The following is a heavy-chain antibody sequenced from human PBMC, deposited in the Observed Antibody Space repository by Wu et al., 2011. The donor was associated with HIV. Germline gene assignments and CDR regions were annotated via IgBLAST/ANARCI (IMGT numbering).Heavy chain of an antibody. Sequence: QVQLVQSGAEVKEAGSSVKVSCKASGNTFSGYAVSWVRQAPGQGLEWMGGILPMFGSTNYARKFQGRVTITADKSATTVYMELRSLRSEDTAMYYCARSGVSAEYYFYYMNVWGKGTTVTVSS. V-gene: IGHV1-69*14. J-gene: IGHJ6*03. D-gene: IGHD2-2*01. CDR3: ARSGVSAEYYFYYMNV. CDR1: GNTFSGYA. CDR2: ILPMFGST.